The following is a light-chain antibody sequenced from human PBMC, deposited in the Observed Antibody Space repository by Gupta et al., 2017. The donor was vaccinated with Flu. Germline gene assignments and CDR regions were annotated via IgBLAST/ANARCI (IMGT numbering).Light chain of an antibody. CDR3: MQALQTPLT. J-gene: IGKJ4*01. Sequence: VTPGEPASISCRSSQSLLTINGHNYLDWYVQKPVQPPQLLLYLVSNRASGVPDRFSGSGAGTDFTLEISRVEAEDVGVYYCMQALQTPLTFGGGTKVEI. CDR2: LVS. CDR1: QSLLTINGHNY. V-gene: IGKV2-28*01.